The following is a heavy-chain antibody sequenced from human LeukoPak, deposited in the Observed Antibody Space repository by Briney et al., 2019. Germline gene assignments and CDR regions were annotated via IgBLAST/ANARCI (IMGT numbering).Heavy chain of an antibody. Sequence: GGSLRLSCTASGFTFSSYSMSWVRQGPGTGLEWVSAISGSGDTTFYADSVKGRFTISRDNSKKTLYLQVNSLRAEDTAVYFCAKELTTERTPGVDSWGQGTLVTASS. CDR2: ISGSGDTT. D-gene: IGHD4-17*01. CDR3: AKELTTERTPGVDS. V-gene: IGHV3-23*01. CDR1: GFTFSSYS. J-gene: IGHJ4*02.